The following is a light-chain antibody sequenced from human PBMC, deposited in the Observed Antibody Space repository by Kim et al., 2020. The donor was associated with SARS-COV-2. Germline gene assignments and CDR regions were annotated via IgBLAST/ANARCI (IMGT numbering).Light chain of an antibody. J-gene: IGKJ1*01. CDR1: QCIRND. CDR3: LQDYSYPRT. V-gene: IGKV1-6*01. CDR2: IAS. Sequence: ASVGDRVTITCRASQCIRNDLSWYQQKPGKAPKHLIYIASSLQRGVPSSFSGSGSGTDFTLTISSLQPEDFAIYYCLQDYSYPRTFGQGTKVDIK.